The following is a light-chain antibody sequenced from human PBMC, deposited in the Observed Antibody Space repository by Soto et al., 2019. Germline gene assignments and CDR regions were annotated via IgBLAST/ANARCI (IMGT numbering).Light chain of an antibody. CDR2: KNN. CDR3: QSYDSSLSGWV. J-gene: IGLJ3*02. Sequence: QSVLTQPPSLSGAPGQRVTISCTGSSSNIGARYDVHWYQQLPGTAPKLLIYKNNNRPSGVPDRFSGSKSGSSASLAITGLQAEDEADYYCQSYDSSLSGWVFGGGTKLTVL. CDR1: SSNIGARYD. V-gene: IGLV1-40*01.